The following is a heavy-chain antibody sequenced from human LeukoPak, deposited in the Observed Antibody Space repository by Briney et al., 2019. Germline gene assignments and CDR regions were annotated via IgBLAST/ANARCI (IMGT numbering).Heavy chain of an antibody. V-gene: IGHV4-30-4*08. CDR2: IYYSGST. CDR1: GGSISSGDYY. Sequence: SETPSLTCTVSGGSISSGDYYWSWIRQPPGKGLEWIGYIYYSGSTYYNPSLKSRVTISVDTSKNQFSLKLSSVTAADTAVYYCARGVGSYGFDYWGQGTLVTVSS. CDR3: ARGVGSYGFDY. J-gene: IGHJ4*02. D-gene: IGHD1-26*01.